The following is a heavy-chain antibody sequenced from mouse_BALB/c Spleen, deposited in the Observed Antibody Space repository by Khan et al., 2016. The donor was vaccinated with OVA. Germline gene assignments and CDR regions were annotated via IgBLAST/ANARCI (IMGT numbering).Heavy chain of an antibody. CDR3: ARRGYYYGRGAWFPY. J-gene: IGHJ3*01. D-gene: IGHD1-1*01. Sequence: QVQLKESGPGLVQPSQSLSITCTVSGFSLTSYGVHWVRQSPGKGLEWLGVIWSGGSTDYNAAFISRLSISKDNSKSQVFFKMNSLQANDTAIYYCARRGYYYGRGAWFPYWGQGSLVTGSA. CDR2: IWSGGST. V-gene: IGHV2-2*02. CDR1: GFSLTSYG.